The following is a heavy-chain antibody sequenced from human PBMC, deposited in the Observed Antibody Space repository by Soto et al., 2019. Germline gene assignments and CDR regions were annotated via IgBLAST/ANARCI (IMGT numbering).Heavy chain of an antibody. V-gene: IGHV3-53*01. CDR3: GAPGGGGGY. CDR2: IYSGGYT. D-gene: IGHD3-16*01. J-gene: IGHJ4*02. CDR1: GFTVSNNY. Sequence: EVQLVESGGGLIQPGGSLRLSCAVSGFTVSNNYMSWVRQAPGKGLEGVSVIYSGGYTAYGDSVKGRFTISRDNSKNTLYLEMNRLRAGGPRVVCCGAPGGGGGYWGQGTLVTVSS.